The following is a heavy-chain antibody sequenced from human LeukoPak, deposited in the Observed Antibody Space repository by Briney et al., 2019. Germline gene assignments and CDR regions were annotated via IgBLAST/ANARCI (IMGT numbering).Heavy chain of an antibody. D-gene: IGHD3-10*02. CDR2: MNPNSGNT. CDR3: ARSYYVRGGFDY. V-gene: IGHV1-8*01. Sequence: ASVKVSCKASGYTFTSYDINWVRQATGQGLEWMGWMNPNSGNTGYAQKFQGRVTMTRNTSISTAYMELSSLRSEDTAVYYCARSYYVRGGFDYWGQGTLVTVSS. J-gene: IGHJ4*02. CDR1: GYTFTSYD.